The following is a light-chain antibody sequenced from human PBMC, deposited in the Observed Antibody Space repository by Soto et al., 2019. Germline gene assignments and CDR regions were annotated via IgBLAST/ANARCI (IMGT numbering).Light chain of an antibody. V-gene: IGKV3-11*01. CDR3: QQRTNGPPFT. CDR2: DAS. J-gene: IGKJ4*01. CDR1: QSVGTS. Sequence: EMVLTQSPATLSLSPGERATLSCRASQSVGTSLAWYQQKPGQAPRLLIYDASIRATGIPATFSGSRSGTDFTLTISSLEPEDDAVYYCQQRTNGPPFTFGGGTKVEIK.